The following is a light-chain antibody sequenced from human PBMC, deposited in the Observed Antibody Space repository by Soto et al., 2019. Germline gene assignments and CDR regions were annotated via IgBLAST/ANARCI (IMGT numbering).Light chain of an antibody. V-gene: IGLV1-51*02. CDR1: SSDIGKNY. Sequence: QSVLTQPPSVSAAPGQKVTISCSGSSSDIGKNYVSWCQQLPGAAPKLLMYENSKRPSGIPDRFSGSKSGTSAALGITGLQTGDEADYFCGTWDGSLSAWVFGGGTKLTVL. CDR3: GTWDGSLSAWV. J-gene: IGLJ3*02. CDR2: ENS.